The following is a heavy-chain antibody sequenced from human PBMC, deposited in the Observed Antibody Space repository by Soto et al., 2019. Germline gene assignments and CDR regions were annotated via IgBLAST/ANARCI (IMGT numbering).Heavy chain of an antibody. CDR2: IIPIFGTA. CDR1: GGTFSSYA. J-gene: IGHJ6*02. Sequence: QVQLVQSGAEVKKPGSSVKVSCKASGGTFSSYAISWVRQAPGQGLEWMVGIIPIFGTANYAQKFQGRVTITADESTSTAYMELSSLRSEDTAVYYCARARNGYDWYYYYYGMDVWGQGTTVTVSS. V-gene: IGHV1-69*01. D-gene: IGHD5-12*01. CDR3: ARARNGYDWYYYYYGMDV.